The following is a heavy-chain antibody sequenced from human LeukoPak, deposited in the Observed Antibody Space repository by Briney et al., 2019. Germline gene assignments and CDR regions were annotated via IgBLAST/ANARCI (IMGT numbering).Heavy chain of an antibody. D-gene: IGHD3-3*01. J-gene: IGHJ4*02. CDR2: IYPGDSDT. V-gene: IGHV5-51*01. CDR3: ARLPTVHVFGVVPHFDY. CDR1: GYSFTNYW. Sequence: GESLKISCKGSGYSFTNYWIGWVRQMPGKGLEWMGIIYPGDSDTRYSPSFRGQVTISADKSISTAYLQWSSLKASDTATYYCARLPTVHVFGVVPHFDYWGQGTLVTVSS.